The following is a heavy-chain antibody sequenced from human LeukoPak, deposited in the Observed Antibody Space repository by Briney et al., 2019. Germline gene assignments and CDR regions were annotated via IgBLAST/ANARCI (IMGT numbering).Heavy chain of an antibody. D-gene: IGHD3-3*01. CDR3: AKESPPYDFWSGYYTRGYFDY. J-gene: IGHJ4*02. Sequence: GGSLRLSXAASGFTFDDYAMHWVRQAPGKGLEWVSLISWDGGSTYYADSVKGRFTISRDNSKNSLYLQMNSLRAEDTALYYCAKESPPYDFWSGYYTRGYFDYWGQGTLVTVSS. V-gene: IGHV3-43D*04. CDR1: GFTFDDYA. CDR2: ISWDGGST.